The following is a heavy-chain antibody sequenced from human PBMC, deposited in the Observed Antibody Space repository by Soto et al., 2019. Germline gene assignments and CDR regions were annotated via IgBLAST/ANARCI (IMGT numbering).Heavy chain of an antibody. J-gene: IGHJ5*02. CDR1: GYTLTSYG. CDR2: ISAYNGNT. Sequence: QVQLVQSGAEVKKPGASVKVSCKASGYTLTSYGISWVRQAPGQGLEWMGWISAYNGNTNYAQKLQGRVTMTTDTSTSTAYMELRSLRSDDTAVYYCARGSSYYDFWSGLTDWFDPWGQGTLVTVSS. D-gene: IGHD3-3*01. CDR3: ARGSSYYDFWSGLTDWFDP. V-gene: IGHV1-18*04.